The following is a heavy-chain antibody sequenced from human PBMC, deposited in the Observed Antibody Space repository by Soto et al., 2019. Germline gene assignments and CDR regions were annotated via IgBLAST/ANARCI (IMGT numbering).Heavy chain of an antibody. V-gene: IGHV5-10-1*01. J-gene: IGHJ4*02. D-gene: IGHD2-2*01. CDR3: ARRYCSRADCYSGS. Sequence: GESLKISCHGSGYTFFSFWIVWVRQVPGKGLEWVGRIDPGDSSATYSPTFQGHVTISADRSTRSAYLQWRSLRASDTAIYFCARRYCSRADCYSGSWGQGSLVTVS. CDR1: GYTFFSFW. CDR2: IDPGDSSA.